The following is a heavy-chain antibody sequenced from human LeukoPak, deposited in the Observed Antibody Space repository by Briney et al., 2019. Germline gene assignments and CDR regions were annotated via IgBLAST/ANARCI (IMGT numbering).Heavy chain of an antibody. CDR3: ARAQYCTNGVCFDY. CDR2: INPNSGGT. V-gene: IGHV1-2*02. Sequence: ASVKVSCKASGYTFTGYYMHWVRQAPGQGLEWMGWINPNSGGTNYAQKFQGRVTMTRDTSISTAYMELSRLRSDDTAVYYCARAQYCTNGVCFDYWGQGTLVTVSS. J-gene: IGHJ4*02. D-gene: IGHD2-8*01. CDR1: GYTFTGYY.